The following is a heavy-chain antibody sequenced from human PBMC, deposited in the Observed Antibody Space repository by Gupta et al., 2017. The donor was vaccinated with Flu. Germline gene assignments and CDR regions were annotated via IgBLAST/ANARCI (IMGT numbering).Heavy chain of an antibody. V-gene: IGHV1-2*04. CDR2: INPNSGGT. D-gene: IGHD2-15*01. Sequence: QVQLVQSGAEVKKPGASVKVSCKASGYTFTGYYMHWVRQAPGQGLEWMGWINPNSGGTNYAQKFQGWVTMTRDTSISTAYMELSRLRSDDTAVYYCARSEIVVVVAANQYYFDYWGQGTLVTVSS. J-gene: IGHJ4*02. CDR1: GYTFTGYY. CDR3: ARSEIVVVVAANQYYFDY.